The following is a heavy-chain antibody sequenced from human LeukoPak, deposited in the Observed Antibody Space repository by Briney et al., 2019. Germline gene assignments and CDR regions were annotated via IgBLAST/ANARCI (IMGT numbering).Heavy chain of an antibody. J-gene: IGHJ4*02. V-gene: IGHV1-3*04. CDR3: ARDPYAIYEGGPGLSFDY. CDR1: GYTFTTYA. CDR2: INTGNGDT. D-gene: IGHD5/OR15-5a*01. Sequence: ASVKVSCKASGYTFTTYAIHWVRQAPGQRLEWLGWINTGNGDTRYSQTFQGRVTITRDTSASTAYMELSSLRSEDTAVYYCARDPYAIYEGGPGLSFDYWGQGTLVTVSS.